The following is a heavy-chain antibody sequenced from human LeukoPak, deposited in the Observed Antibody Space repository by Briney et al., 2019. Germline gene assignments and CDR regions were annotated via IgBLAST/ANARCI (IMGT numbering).Heavy chain of an antibody. Sequence: SETLSLTCTVSGGSISRYSWSWIRQPAWKGLEWIGRMHTSGSTNYNPSLKSRVIMSVDTSKNQFSLKLSSVTAADTAVYYCARESQYSWNDFGWFDSWGQGTLVTVSS. CDR1: GGSISRYS. CDR3: ARESQYSWNDFGWFDS. CDR2: MHTSGST. V-gene: IGHV4-4*07. J-gene: IGHJ5*01. D-gene: IGHD1-1*01.